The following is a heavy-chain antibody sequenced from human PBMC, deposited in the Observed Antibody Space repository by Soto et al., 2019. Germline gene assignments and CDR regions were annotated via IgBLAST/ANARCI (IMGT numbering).Heavy chain of an antibody. CDR2: INPSGGST. D-gene: IGHD6-13*01. J-gene: IGHJ6*02. CDR3: ARDQSSSWYTYYGMDV. Sequence: RASVKVSCKASGYTFTSYYMHWVRQAPGQGLEWMGIINPSGGSTSYAQKFQGRVTMTRDTSTSTVYMELSSLRSEDTAVYYCARDQSSSWYTYYGMDVWGQGTTVTVSS. V-gene: IGHV1-46*01. CDR1: GYTFTSYY.